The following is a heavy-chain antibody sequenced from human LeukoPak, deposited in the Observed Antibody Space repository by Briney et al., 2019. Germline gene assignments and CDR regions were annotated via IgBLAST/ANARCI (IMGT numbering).Heavy chain of an antibody. J-gene: IGHJ6*03. V-gene: IGHV4-61*02. Sequence: SQTLSLTCTVSVGSISSGSYYWSWIRQPAGKGLEWIGRIYTSGSTNYNPSRNSRVTISVDTSKNQFSLKLSSVTAADTAVYYCARAAPRVHYYYYMDVWGKGTTVTVSS. CDR1: VGSISSGSYY. CDR3: ARAAPRVHYYYYMDV. CDR2: IYTSGST.